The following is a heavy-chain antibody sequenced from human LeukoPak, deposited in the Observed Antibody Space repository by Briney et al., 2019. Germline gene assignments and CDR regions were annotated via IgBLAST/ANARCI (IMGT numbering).Heavy chain of an antibody. CDR1: GFTFSSYG. D-gene: IGHD1-1*01. Sequence: GGSLRLSCAASGFTFSSYGMHWVRQAPGKGLEWVAFIRYDGSNKYYADSVKGRFTISRDNSMNTLYLQMNSLRAEDTAVYYCAKDLMHQRAYYYYYMDVWGKGTTVTVSS. CDR2: IRYDGSNK. V-gene: IGHV3-30*02. J-gene: IGHJ6*03. CDR3: AKDLMHQRAYYYYYMDV.